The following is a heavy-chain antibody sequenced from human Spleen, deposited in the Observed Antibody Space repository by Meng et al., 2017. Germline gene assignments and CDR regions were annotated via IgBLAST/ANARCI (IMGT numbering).Heavy chain of an antibody. J-gene: IGHJ4*02. D-gene: IGHD3-9*01. CDR3: ARDSYYDILTGYSPGSYFDY. Sequence: GGSLRLSCAASGFTFRSYEMNWVRQAPGKGLEWLSYISSKDNTKRYADSVKGRFTISRDNAKNSLYLQMNSLRAEDTGVYYCARDSYYDILTGYSPGSYFDYWGQGTLVTVSS. CDR2: ISSKDNTK. V-gene: IGHV3-48*03. CDR1: GFTFRSYE.